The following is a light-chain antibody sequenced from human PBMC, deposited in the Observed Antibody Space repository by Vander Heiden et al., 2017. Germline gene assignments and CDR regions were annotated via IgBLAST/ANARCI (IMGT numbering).Light chain of an antibody. V-gene: IGLV3-1*01. CDR1: KLGDKY. CDR2: QDS. J-gene: IGLJ2*01. CDR3: QAWDSSTFVV. Sequence: SYELTQPPSVSVSPGQTASITSSGDKLGDKYTCWYQQKPGQSPVLVIYQDSKRPSGIPERFSGSNSGNTATLTISGTQAMDEADYYCQAWDSSTFVVFGGGTKLTVL.